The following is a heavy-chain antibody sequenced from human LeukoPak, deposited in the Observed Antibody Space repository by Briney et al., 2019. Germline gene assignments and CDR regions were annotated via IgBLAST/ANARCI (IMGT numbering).Heavy chain of an antibody. D-gene: IGHD1-7*01. V-gene: IGHV4-30-2*01. CDR3: ARTNLDYYGMDV. Sequence: PSETLSLTCAVPGGSISSGGYSWSWIRQPPGKGLEWIGYIYHSGSTYYNPSLKSRVTISVDRSKNQFSLKLSSVTAADTAVYYCARTNLDYYGMDVWGQGTTVTVSS. CDR2: IYHSGST. CDR1: GGSISSGGYS. J-gene: IGHJ6*02.